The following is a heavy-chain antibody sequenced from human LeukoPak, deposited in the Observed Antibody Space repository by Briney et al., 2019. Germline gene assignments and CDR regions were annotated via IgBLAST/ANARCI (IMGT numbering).Heavy chain of an antibody. CDR3: TRHISGSQRYVEP. D-gene: IGHD1-26*01. J-gene: IGHJ5*02. CDR1: GFTFSGSA. Sequence: GGSLRLSFSASGFTFSGSAMHWVPLASGKGLEWVGHIRSKAESYATAYVASVKGRFIISRDDSYNTAYLQMSSLRTEDTAIYYCTRHISGSQRYVEPWGEGTLVTVSS. V-gene: IGHV3-73*01. CDR2: IRSKAESYAT.